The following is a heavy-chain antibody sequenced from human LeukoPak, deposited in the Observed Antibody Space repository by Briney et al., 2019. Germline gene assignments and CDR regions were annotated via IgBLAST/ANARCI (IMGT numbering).Heavy chain of an antibody. D-gene: IGHD1-7*01. V-gene: IGHV3-11*04. CDR1: GFTFNDFY. J-gene: IGHJ4*02. Sequence: GGSLRLSCAASGFTFNDFYMSWIRQTPGTGLQWLAYISYSGNTFYYADSVKGRFTISRDNAKNSLYLQMNSLRVEDTAVYYCARAHNWKYGTFDYWGQGTLVTVSS. CDR2: ISYSGNTF. CDR3: ARAHNWKYGTFDY.